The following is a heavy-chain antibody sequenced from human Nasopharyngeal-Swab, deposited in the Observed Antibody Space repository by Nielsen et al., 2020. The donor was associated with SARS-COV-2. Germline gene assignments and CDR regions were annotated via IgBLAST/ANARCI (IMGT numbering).Heavy chain of an antibody. J-gene: IGHJ6*03. D-gene: IGHD1-1*01. V-gene: IGHV3-48*02. CDR2: ITSSSSTR. CDR3: ARGYNGWYYYYYYMDV. Sequence: GGSLRLSCAASGFAFTDYSMDWVRQAPGKGLEWVSYITSSSSTRYYADSVKGRFTVSRDNAKNSLYLQMSSLRDEDTAVYYCARGYNGWYYYYYYMDVWGKGTTVTVSS. CDR1: GFAFTDYS.